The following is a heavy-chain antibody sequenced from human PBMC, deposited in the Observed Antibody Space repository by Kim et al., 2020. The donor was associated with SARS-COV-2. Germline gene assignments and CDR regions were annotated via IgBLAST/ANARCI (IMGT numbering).Heavy chain of an antibody. J-gene: IGHJ4*02. D-gene: IGHD6-13*01. V-gene: IGHV4-34*01. CDR3: ARTGSRIAAAGRIEEDY. CDR2: INHSGST. CDR1: GGSFSGYY. Sequence: SETLSLTCAVYGGSFSGYYWSWIRQPPGKGLEWIGEINHSGSTNYNPSLKSRVTISVDTSKNQFSLKLSSVTAADTAVYYCARTGSRIAAAGRIEEDYWGQGTLVTVSS.